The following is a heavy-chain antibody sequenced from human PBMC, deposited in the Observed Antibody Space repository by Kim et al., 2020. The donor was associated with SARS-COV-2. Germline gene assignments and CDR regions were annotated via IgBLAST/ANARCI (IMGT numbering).Heavy chain of an antibody. J-gene: IGHJ6*02. CDR2: IDPSDSYT. Sequence: GESLKISCKGSGYSFTSYWISWVRQMPGKGLEWMGRIDPSDSYTNYSPSFQGHVTISADKSISTAYLQWSSLKASDTAMYYCATHSAAAGTNYYYYGMDVWGQGTTVTVSS. D-gene: IGHD6-13*01. CDR3: ATHSAAAGTNYYYYGMDV. CDR1: GYSFTSYW. V-gene: IGHV5-10-1*01.